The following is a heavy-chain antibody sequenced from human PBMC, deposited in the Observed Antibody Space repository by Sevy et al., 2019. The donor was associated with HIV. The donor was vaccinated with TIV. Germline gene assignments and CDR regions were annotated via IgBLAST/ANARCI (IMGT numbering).Heavy chain of an antibody. CDR2: IKQDESEK. D-gene: IGHD3-3*01. Sequence: GGSLRLSCAASGFTFNRYWMSWVRQAPGKGLEWVANIKQDESEKHYADSVKGRFTISRDNTKNSLFLQLDSVRDEDSAIYYCAKMGEGDFGCGVRFWGQGTMVTVSS. V-gene: IGHV3-7*03. CDR1: GFTFNRYW. CDR3: AKMGEGDFGCGVRF. J-gene: IGHJ3*01.